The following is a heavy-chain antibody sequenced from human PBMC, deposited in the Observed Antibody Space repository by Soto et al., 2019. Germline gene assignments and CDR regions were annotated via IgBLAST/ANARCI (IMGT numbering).Heavy chain of an antibody. Sequence: PGESLKISCKGSGYSFTSYWIGWVRQMPGKGPEWMGIIYPGDSDTRYSPSFQGQVTISADKSISTAYLQWSSLKASDTAIYYCARKYGSGSYYSVKHFDYWGQGTLVTVSS. CDR2: IYPGDSDT. CDR1: GYSFTSYW. J-gene: IGHJ4*02. D-gene: IGHD3-10*01. V-gene: IGHV5-51*01. CDR3: ARKYGSGSYYSVKHFDY.